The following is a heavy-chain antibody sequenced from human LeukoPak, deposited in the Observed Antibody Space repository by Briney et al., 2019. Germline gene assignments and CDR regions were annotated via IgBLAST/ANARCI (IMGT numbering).Heavy chain of an antibody. Sequence: PSETLSLTCAVYGGSFSGYYWSWIRQPPGKGLEWIGEINHSGSTNYNPSLKSRVTISVDTSKNQFSLKLSSVTAADTAVYYCARGPRELSLRYYYYGMDVWAKGPRSPSP. CDR3: ARGPRELSLRYYYYGMDV. CDR1: GGSFSGYY. CDR2: INHSGST. J-gene: IGHJ6*02. D-gene: IGHD3-16*02. V-gene: IGHV4-34*01.